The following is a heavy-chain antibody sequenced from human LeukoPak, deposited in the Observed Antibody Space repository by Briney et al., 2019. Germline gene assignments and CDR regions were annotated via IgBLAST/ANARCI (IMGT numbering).Heavy chain of an antibody. J-gene: IGHJ4*02. CDR2: IYYSGST. D-gene: IGHD3-3*01. CDR3: ARQKIGVVTYYFDY. V-gene: IGHV4-39*01. Sequence: SETLSLTCTVSGGSISSYYWGWIRQPLGKGLEWIGSIYYSGSTYYNPSLKSRVTISVDTSKNQFSLKLSSVTAADTAVYYCARQKIGVVTYYFDYWGQGTLVTVSS. CDR1: GGSISSYY.